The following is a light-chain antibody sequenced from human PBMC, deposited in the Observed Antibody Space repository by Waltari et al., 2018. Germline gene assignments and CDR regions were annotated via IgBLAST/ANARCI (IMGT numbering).Light chain of an antibody. J-gene: IGLJ3*02. CDR2: GST. V-gene: IGLV1-40*01. CDR1: GSNIGAGYD. CDR3: QSYDTSLSVV. Sequence: QSVLTQPPSVSGAPGQRVTISCTGSGSNIGAGYDVHWYQQLPRAAPKLLIYGSTSRPFGVAALFFGSTAGTSASLAITGLQAEDEADYYCQSYDTSLSVVFGGGTKLTVL.